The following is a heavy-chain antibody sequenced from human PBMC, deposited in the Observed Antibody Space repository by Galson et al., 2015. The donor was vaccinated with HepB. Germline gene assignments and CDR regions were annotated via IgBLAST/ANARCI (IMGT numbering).Heavy chain of an antibody. CDR3: AKDPYSGSQGYFDY. CDR2: ISYDGSNK. D-gene: IGHD1-26*01. V-gene: IGHV3-30*18. Sequence: SLRLSCAASGFTFSSYGMHWVRQAPGKGLEWVAVISYDGSNKYYADSVKGRFTISRDNSKNTLYLQMNSLRAEDTAVYYCAKDPYSGSQGYFDYWGQGTLVTVPS. CDR1: GFTFSSYG. J-gene: IGHJ4*02.